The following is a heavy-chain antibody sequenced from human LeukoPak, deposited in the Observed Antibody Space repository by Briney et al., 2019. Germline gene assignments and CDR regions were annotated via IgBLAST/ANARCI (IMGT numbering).Heavy chain of an antibody. J-gene: IGHJ4*02. V-gene: IGHV1-24*01. CDR2: FDPEDGET. D-gene: IGHD3-3*01. CDR3: ASLLRFLEWIQSYDY. CDR1: GYTLTELS. Sequence: ASVKVSCKVSGYTLTELSMHWVRQAPGKGLEWMGGFDPEDGETIYAQKFQGRVTMTEDTSTDTAYIELSSLRSEDTAVYYCASLLRFLEWIQSYDYWGQGTLVTVSS.